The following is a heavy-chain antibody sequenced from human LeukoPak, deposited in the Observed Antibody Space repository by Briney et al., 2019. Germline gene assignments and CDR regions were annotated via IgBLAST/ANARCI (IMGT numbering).Heavy chain of an antibody. CDR1: GFTFIKGW. V-gene: IGHV3-66*01. CDR2: IYSGGST. D-gene: IGHD4-23*01. J-gene: IGHJ3*02. Sequence: GGSLRLSCTASGFTFIKGWMSWVRQAPGKGLEWVSVIYSGGSTYYADSVKGRFTISRDNSKNTLYLQMNSLRAEDTAVYYCARAGGNRAAFDSWGQGTMVTVSS. CDR3: ARAGGNRAAFDS.